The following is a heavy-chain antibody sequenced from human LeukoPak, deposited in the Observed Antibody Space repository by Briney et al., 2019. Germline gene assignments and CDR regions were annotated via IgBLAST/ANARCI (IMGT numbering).Heavy chain of an antibody. CDR3: ARVRVRWFGELYI. V-gene: IGHV1-2*02. D-gene: IGHD3-10*01. J-gene: IGHJ4*02. Sequence: ASVKVSCKASGYTFTSYGISWVRQAPGQGPEWMGWINPNSGGTNYAQKFQGRVTMTRDTSISTAYMELSRLRSDDTAVYYCARVRVRWFGELYIWGQGTLVTVSS. CDR2: INPNSGGT. CDR1: GYTFTSYG.